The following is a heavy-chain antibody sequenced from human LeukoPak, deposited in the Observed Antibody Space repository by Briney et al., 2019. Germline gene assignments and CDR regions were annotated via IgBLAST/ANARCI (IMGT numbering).Heavy chain of an antibody. V-gene: IGHV4-39*07. Sequence: SETLSLTCTVSGGSISSSSYYWGWIRQPPGKGLEWIGSIYYSGSTYYNPSLKSRVTISVDTSKNQFSLKLSSVTAADTAVYYCASIIAYCGGDCYSVTRFYYYGMDVWGQGTTVTVSS. D-gene: IGHD2-21*02. J-gene: IGHJ6*02. CDR3: ASIIAYCGGDCYSVTRFYYYGMDV. CDR1: GGSISSSSYY. CDR2: IYYSGST.